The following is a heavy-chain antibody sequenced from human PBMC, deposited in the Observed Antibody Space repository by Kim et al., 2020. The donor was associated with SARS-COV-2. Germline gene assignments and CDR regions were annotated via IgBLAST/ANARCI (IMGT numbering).Heavy chain of an antibody. CDR3: ARPYEGGGYYELDY. D-gene: IGHD3-22*01. Sequence: SPSFQGQVTISADKSISTAFLQWSSLKASDTAMYYCARPYEGGGYYELDYWGQGTLVTVSS. J-gene: IGHJ4*02. V-gene: IGHV5-51*01.